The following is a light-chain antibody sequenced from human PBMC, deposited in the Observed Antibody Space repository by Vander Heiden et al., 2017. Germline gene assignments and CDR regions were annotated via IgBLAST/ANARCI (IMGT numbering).Light chain of an antibody. CDR1: QSISSY. Sequence: DIQMTQSPSSLSASVGDRVTITCRASQSISSYLNWYQQKPGQAPKFLIYAASRLHSGVPVRFSGSGSATDFSLTIRMRQPQDFPTHYCQGRDSIANTFGGRTKVEIK. CDR2: AAS. CDR3: QGRDSIANT. V-gene: IGKV1-39*01. J-gene: IGKJ4*01.